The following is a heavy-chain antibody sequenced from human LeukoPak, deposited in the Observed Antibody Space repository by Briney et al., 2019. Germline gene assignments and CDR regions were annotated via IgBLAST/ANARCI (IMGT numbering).Heavy chain of an antibody. J-gene: IGHJ4*02. D-gene: IGHD6-19*01. V-gene: IGHV3-33*01. CDR1: GFTFSSYG. Sequence: GGSLRLSCAASGFTFSSYGMHWVRQAPGKGLEWVAVIWYDGSNKYYADSVKGRFTISRDNSKNTLYLQMNSLRAEDTAVYYCARVQSSGWYRGRGPIDYWGQGTLVTVSS. CDR3: ARVQSSGWYRGRGPIDY. CDR2: IWYDGSNK.